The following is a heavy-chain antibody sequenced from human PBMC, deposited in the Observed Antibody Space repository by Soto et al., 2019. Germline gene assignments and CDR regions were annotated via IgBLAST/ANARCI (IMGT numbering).Heavy chain of an antibody. Sequence: EVQLVESGGGLVQPGGSLRLSCAASGFTFSSYSMNWVRQAPGKGLEWVSHISSSSSSIYYADSVRGRFTISRDNAKNSLYLQMNSLRDEDTAVYYCAREYYILTGYYNVGWFDPWGQGTLVTVSS. D-gene: IGHD3-9*01. CDR1: GFTFSSYS. CDR2: ISSSSSSI. J-gene: IGHJ5*02. V-gene: IGHV3-48*02. CDR3: AREYYILTGYYNVGWFDP.